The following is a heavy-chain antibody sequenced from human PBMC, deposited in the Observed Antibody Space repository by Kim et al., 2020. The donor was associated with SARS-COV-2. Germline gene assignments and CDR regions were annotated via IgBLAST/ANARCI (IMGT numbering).Heavy chain of an antibody. Sequence: VKGRFTISRDNSKNTLYLQMNSLRAEDTAVYYCAKDLSPYYYDSSGYHYWGQGTLVTVSS. D-gene: IGHD3-22*01. J-gene: IGHJ4*02. V-gene: IGHV3-23*01. CDR3: AKDLSPYYYDSSGYHY.